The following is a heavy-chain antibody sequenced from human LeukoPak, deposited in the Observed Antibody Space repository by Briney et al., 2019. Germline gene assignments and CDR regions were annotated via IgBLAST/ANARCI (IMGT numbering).Heavy chain of an antibody. CDR2: ISYDGSNK. CDR1: GFTFSSYA. D-gene: IGHD2-2*01. J-gene: IGHJ3*02. V-gene: IGHV3-30-3*01. CDR3: ARGGYCSSTICYPRNAFDM. Sequence: GGSLRLSCAASGFTFSSYAMHWVRQAPGKGLEWVAVISYDGSNKYYADSVKGRFTISRDNAKNSLYLQMNSLRAEDTAVYYCARGGYCSSTICYPRNAFDMWGQGTMVTVSS.